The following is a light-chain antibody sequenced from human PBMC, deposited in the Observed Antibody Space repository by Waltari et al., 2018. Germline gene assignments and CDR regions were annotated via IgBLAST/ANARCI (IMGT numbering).Light chain of an antibody. J-gene: IGKJ3*01. Sequence: AIRMTQSPSSLSASTGDRVTITCRASQSVSTYLAWYQQKPGKAPKLLIYAASTLQRGVPLRFSGSGSGTDFTLSISCLQSEDFATYYCQQYYSYPFTFGPGTKVDIK. CDR2: AAS. CDR1: QSVSTY. CDR3: QQYYSYPFT. V-gene: IGKV1-8*01.